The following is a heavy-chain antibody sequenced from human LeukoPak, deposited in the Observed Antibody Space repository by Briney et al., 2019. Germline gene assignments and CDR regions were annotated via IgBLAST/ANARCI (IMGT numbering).Heavy chain of an antibody. CDR2: IRGSGGST. CDR1: GFTFSSYA. CDR3: ANSGRGSGADFWSGYKDY. D-gene: IGHD3-3*01. J-gene: IGHJ4*02. V-gene: IGHV3-23*01. Sequence: GGSLRLSCAASGFTFSSYAMRWVRQAPGKVLEWVSAIRGSGGSTYYADSVKGRFTISRDNSKNTLYLQMNSLRAEDTAVYYCANSGRGSGADFWSGYKDYWGQGTLVTVSS.